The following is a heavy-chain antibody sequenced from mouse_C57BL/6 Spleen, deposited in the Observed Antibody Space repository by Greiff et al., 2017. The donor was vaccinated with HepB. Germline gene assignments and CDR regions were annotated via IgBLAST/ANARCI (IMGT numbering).Heavy chain of an antibody. CDR1: GFSLTSYA. CDR3: ARGGITTVVDAMDY. Sequence: VKLVESGPGLVAPSQSLSITCTVSGFSLTSYAISWVRQPPGKGLEWLGVIWTGGGTNYNSALKSRLSISKDNSKSQVFLKMNSLQTDDTARYYCARGGITTVVDAMDYWGQGTSVTVSS. D-gene: IGHD1-1*01. CDR2: IWTGGGT. J-gene: IGHJ4*01. V-gene: IGHV2-9-1*01.